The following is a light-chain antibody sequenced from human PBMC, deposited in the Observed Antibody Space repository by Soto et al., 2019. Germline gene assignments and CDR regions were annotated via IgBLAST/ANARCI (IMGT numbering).Light chain of an antibody. CDR2: DSS. Sequence: DIQMTQSPSTLSASVGYSFTVTCRASQSISTWLAWYQQKPGRAPKLLIYDSSSLESGVPSRFSGSGSGTDFTLTISGLQPDDFATYYCQQYHTFSIAFGQGTRLEIK. CDR3: QQYHTFSIA. J-gene: IGKJ5*01. CDR1: QSISTW. V-gene: IGKV1-5*01.